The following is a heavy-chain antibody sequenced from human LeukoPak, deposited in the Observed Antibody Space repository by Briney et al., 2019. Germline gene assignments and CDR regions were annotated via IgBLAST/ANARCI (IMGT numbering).Heavy chain of an antibody. Sequence: KPSETLSLTCAVYGGSFSGYYWSWIRQPPGKGLEWIGEINHSGSTNYNPSLKSRVTISVDTSKNQFSLKLSSVTAADTAVYYCARVGKSLRDYVWGSYLAYWGQGTLVTVSS. CDR3: ARVGKSLRDYVWGSYLAY. V-gene: IGHV4-34*01. CDR1: GGSFSGYY. D-gene: IGHD3-16*02. J-gene: IGHJ4*02. CDR2: INHSGST.